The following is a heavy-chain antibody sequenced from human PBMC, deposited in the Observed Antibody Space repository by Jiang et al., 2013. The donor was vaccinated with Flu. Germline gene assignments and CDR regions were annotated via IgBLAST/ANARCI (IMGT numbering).Heavy chain of an antibody. V-gene: IGHV6-1*01. J-gene: IGHJ6*02. Sequence: QTLSLTCAISGDSVSNNNAAWTWIRQSPSRGLEWLGRTYYRSRWYYDYAVSVKSRTVINADTSKNQFSLHLKYVTPEDTAVYYCTRGLSYGDNGMDVWGQGTTVTVSS. D-gene: IGHD5-24*01. CDR1: GDSVSNNNAA. CDR2: TYYRSRWYY. CDR3: TRGLSYGDNGMDV.